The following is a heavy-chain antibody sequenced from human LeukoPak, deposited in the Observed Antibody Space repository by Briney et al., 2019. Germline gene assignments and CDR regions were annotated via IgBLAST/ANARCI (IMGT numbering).Heavy chain of an antibody. V-gene: IGHV3-23*01. CDR3: AKDWGELHNYFDY. D-gene: IGHD1-26*01. CDR1: GFTFNSYA. Sequence: PGGSLRLSCAASGFTFNSYAMSWVRQAPGKGLEWVSIISGSGGSTYYADSVKGRFTISRDNSKNTLYLQMNSLRAEDTAVYYCAKDWGELHNYFDYWGQGTLVTVSS. J-gene: IGHJ4*02. CDR2: ISGSGGST.